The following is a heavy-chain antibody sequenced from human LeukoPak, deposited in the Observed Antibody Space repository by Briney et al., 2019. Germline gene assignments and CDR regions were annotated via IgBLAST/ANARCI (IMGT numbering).Heavy chain of an antibody. D-gene: IGHD6-19*01. Sequence: PGRSLRLSCAASGFTFSNFAMNWVRQAPGKGLEWVAFISYDGSIKSHADSVKGRFAVSRDNSKNTLYLQMNSLRPEDTAFYYCAKSYDNGWYVCDYWGQGTLVTVSS. V-gene: IGHV3-30*09. CDR3: AKSYDNGWYVCDY. CDR1: GFTFSNFA. CDR2: ISYDGSIK. J-gene: IGHJ4*02.